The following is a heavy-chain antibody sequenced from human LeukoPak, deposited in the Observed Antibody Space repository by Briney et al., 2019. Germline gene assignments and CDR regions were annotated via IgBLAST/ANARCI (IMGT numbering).Heavy chain of an antibody. V-gene: IGHV1-69*04. D-gene: IGHD6-19*01. Sequence: SVNVSCKASGGTFSSYAISWVRQAPRPGLEWMGRIIPILGIANYAQKFQGRVTITADKSTSTAYMELSSLRSEDTAVYYCASVLSGIAVAGSFDPWGQGTLVTVSS. J-gene: IGHJ5*02. CDR1: GGTFSSYA. CDR2: IIPILGIA. CDR3: ASVLSGIAVAGSFDP.